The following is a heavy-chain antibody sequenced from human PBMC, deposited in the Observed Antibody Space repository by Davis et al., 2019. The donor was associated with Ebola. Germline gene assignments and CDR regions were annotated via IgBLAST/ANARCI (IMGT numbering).Heavy chain of an antibody. D-gene: IGHD3-22*01. V-gene: IGHV1-18*01. CDR1: GYTFTTYG. CDR3: ARFVNYYDSSGFDY. Sequence: ASVKVSCKASGYTFTTYGISWVRQAPGQGLEWMGWISAYNGNTNYAQKLQGRVTMTTDTSTSTAYMELRSLRSDDTAVYYCARFVNYYDSSGFDYWGQGTLVTVSS. J-gene: IGHJ4*02. CDR2: ISAYNGNT.